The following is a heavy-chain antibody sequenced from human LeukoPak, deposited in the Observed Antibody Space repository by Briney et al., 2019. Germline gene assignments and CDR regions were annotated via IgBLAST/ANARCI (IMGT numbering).Heavy chain of an antibody. D-gene: IGHD2-2*01. CDR3: ASYCSSTSCQGYFDY. V-gene: IGHV3-7*01. CDR1: GFTFSSYW. CDR2: IKQDGSEK. Sequence: GGSLRLSCAASGFTFSSYWMSWVRQAPGKGLEWVANIKQDGSEKYYVDSVKGRFTISRDNAKNSLYLQMNSLRAEDTAVYYCASYCSSTSCQGYFDYWGQGTLVTVSS. J-gene: IGHJ4*02.